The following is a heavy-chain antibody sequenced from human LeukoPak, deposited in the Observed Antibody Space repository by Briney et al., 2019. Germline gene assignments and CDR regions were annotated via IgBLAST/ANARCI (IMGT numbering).Heavy chain of an antibody. V-gene: IGHV1-2*02. Sequence: ASVKVSCKASGYTFTGYYMHWVRQAPGQGLEWMGWINPNSGGTNYAQKFQGRVTMTRDTSISTAYMELSRLRPDDTAVYYCARDYYYDSSQIDYWGQGTLVTVSS. D-gene: IGHD3-22*01. CDR3: ARDYYYDSSQIDY. CDR1: GYTFTGYY. J-gene: IGHJ4*02. CDR2: INPNSGGT.